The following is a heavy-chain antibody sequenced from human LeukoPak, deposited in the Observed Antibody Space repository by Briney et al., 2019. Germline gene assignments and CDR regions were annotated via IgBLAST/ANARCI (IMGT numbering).Heavy chain of an antibody. V-gene: IGHV3-74*01. CDR2: INSDGSST. Sequence: PGGSLRLSCAASGFTFSSYWMHWVRQAPGKGLVWVSRINSDGSSTSYADSVKGRFTISRDNAKNTLYLQMNSLRAEDTAVYYCASKVLVEAIGDAFDIWGQGTMVTVSS. CDR3: ASKVLVEAIGDAFDI. D-gene: IGHD1-26*01. J-gene: IGHJ3*02. CDR1: GFTFSSYW.